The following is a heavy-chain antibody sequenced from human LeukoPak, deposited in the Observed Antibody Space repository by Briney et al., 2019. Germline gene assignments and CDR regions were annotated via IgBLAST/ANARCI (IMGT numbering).Heavy chain of an antibody. CDR1: GYSISSGYY. CDR3: ARDSSSWTQLDY. D-gene: IGHD6-13*01. V-gene: IGHV4-38-2*02. CDR2: IYYSGST. J-gene: IGHJ4*02. Sequence: SETLSLTCTVSGYSISSGYYWGWIRQPPGKGLEWIGSIYYSGSTYYNPSLKSRVTISVDTSKNQFSLKLSSVTAADTAVYYCARDSSSWTQLDYWGQGTLVTVSS.